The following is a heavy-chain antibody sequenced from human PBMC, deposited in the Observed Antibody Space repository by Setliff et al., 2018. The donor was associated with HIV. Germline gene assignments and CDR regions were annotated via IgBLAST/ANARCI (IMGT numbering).Heavy chain of an antibody. CDR2: VYSSGST. CDR3: ASGQWLEHAFDI. D-gene: IGHD6-19*01. J-gene: IGHJ3*02. CDR1: GGSIGIRSYF. V-gene: IGHV4-39*01. Sequence: SETLSLTCTASGGSIGIRSYFWGWIRQPPGKGLEWIGSVYSSGSTYYNPSLKSRVTVSVDTSKDQFSLRLSSVTVADTAVYYCASGQWLEHAFDIWGQGTVVTVSS.